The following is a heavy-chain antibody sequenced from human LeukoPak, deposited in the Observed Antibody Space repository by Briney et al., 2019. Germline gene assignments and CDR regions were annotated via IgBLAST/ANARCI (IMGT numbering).Heavy chain of an antibody. J-gene: IGHJ4*02. CDR2: NSGSGGTT. CDR3: AKLEGTIAVPY. Sequence: GGSLRLSCAASGFTFNSYAMSWVRQAPGKGLEWVSANSGSGGTTYYADSVKGRFTISRDNSKNTLYLQMNSLRAEDTATYYCAKLEGTIAVPYWGQGTLVIVSS. D-gene: IGHD1-7*01. CDR1: GFTFNSYA. V-gene: IGHV3-23*01.